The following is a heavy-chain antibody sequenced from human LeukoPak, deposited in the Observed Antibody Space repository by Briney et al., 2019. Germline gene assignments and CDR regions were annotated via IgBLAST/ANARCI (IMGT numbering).Heavy chain of an antibody. J-gene: IGHJ5*02. D-gene: IGHD3-3*01. V-gene: IGHV4-34*01. CDR3: ARSTTIFGVVTGKRGWFDP. CDR1: GGSFSGYY. Sequence: SETLSLTCAVYGGSFSGYYWSWIRQPPGKGLEWIGEINHSGSTNYNPSLKSRVTISVDTPKNQFSLKLSSVTAADTAVYYCARSTTIFGVVTGKRGWFDPWGQGTLVTVSS. CDR2: INHSGST.